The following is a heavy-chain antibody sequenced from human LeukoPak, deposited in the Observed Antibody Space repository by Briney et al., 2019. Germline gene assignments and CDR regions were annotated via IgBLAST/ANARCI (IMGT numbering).Heavy chain of an antibody. CDR1: GGTLSSYA. D-gene: IGHD3-10*01. J-gene: IGHJ4*02. Sequence: ASVKVSCKASGGTLSSYAISWVRQAPGQGLEWRGGIIPIFGTANYAQKFQGRVTITTDESTSTAYMELSSLRSEDTAVYYCATGTEAFGESRFRFDYWGQGTLVTVSS. V-gene: IGHV1-69*05. CDR2: IIPIFGTA. CDR3: ATGTEAFGESRFRFDY.